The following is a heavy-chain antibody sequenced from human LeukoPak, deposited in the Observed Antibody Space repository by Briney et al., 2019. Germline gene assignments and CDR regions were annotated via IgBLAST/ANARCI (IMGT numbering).Heavy chain of an antibody. D-gene: IGHD6-13*01. V-gene: IGHV1-8*02. CDR2: MNPKSGNT. CDR1: GYTFTSYD. CDR3: ARGSSQQQLVLGYWFDP. J-gene: IGHJ5*02. Sequence: ASVKVSCKASGYTFTSYDINWVRQASGQGLEWAGWMNPKSGNTGYAQKFQGRVTMTRNTSINTAYMELSSLTSEDTAVYYCARGSSQQQLVLGYWFDPWGQGTLVTVSS.